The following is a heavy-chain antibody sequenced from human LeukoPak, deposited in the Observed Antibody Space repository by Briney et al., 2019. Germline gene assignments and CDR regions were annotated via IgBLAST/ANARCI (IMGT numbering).Heavy chain of an antibody. V-gene: IGHV1-69*01. D-gene: IGHD5-18*01. CDR3: ARDWGSYGYSYFQH. CDR1: GGTFSSYA. Sequence: ASVKVSCEASGGTFSSYAISWVRQAPGQGLEWMGGIIPIFGTANYAQKFQGRVTITADESTSTAYMELSSLRSEDTAVYYCARDWGSYGYSYFQHWGQGTLVTVSS. CDR2: IIPIFGTA. J-gene: IGHJ1*01.